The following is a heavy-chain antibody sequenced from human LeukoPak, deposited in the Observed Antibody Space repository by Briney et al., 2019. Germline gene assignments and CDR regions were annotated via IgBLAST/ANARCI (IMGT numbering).Heavy chain of an antibody. V-gene: IGHV4-59*01. CDR3: ASFDYHVGGFDY. CDR2: IYYSGST. CDR1: GGSISSYY. J-gene: IGHJ4*02. D-gene: IGHD3-9*01. Sequence: SETLSLTCTVSGGSISSYYWSWIRQPPGKGLEWIGYIYYSGSTNYNPSLKSRVTMSVDTSKNQFSLKLNSVTAADTALYYCASFDYHVGGFDYWGQGTLVTVSS.